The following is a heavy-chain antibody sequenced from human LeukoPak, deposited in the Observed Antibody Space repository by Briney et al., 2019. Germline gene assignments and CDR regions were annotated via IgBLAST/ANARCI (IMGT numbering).Heavy chain of an antibody. CDR3: AADLPGGAMFDP. CDR1: GFTFSSST. CDR2: IVVGSGNT. J-gene: IGHJ5*02. Sequence: SVKVSCKASGFTFSSSTIQWVRQARGQRLEWMGWIVVGSGNTNYAQNFQERVTITRDMSTSTVYMEVSSLRSEDTAVYYCAADLPGGAMFDPWGQGTLVTVSS. D-gene: IGHD3-16*01. V-gene: IGHV1-58*02.